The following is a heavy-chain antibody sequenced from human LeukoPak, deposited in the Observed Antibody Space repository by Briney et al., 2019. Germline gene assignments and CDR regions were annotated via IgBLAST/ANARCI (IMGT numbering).Heavy chain of an antibody. CDR2: ISSSSTYI. V-gene: IGHV3-21*01. Sequence: PGGSLRLSCAASGFTFTSYSMNWVRQAPGKGLEWVSSISSSSTYIYYADSVKGRFTISRDNAKNSLYLQMNSLRAEDTAVYYCARVTYYYDSGGYYPYFQHWGQGTLVTVSS. CDR1: GFTFTSYS. D-gene: IGHD3-22*01. J-gene: IGHJ1*01. CDR3: ARVTYYYDSGGYYPYFQH.